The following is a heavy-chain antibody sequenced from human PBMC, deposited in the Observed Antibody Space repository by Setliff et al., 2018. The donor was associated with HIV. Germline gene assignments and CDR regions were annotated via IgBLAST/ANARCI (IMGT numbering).Heavy chain of an antibody. Sequence: SETLSLTCAVYGGSFSGYYWSRIRRSPGRGLGWIGETNHSGSTKYNPSLKSRVTISVDTSKNQFSLKLSSVTAADTAVYYCARGTAYYNFWSGYSQDYYYYMDVWGKGTTVTVSS. CDR3: ARGTAYYNFWSGYSQDYYYYMDV. CDR2: TNHSGST. V-gene: IGHV4-34*01. J-gene: IGHJ6*03. D-gene: IGHD3-3*01. CDR1: GGSFSGYY.